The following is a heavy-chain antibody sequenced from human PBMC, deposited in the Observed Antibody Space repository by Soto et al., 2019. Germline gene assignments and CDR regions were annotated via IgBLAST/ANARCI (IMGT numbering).Heavy chain of an antibody. CDR1: GSSFSVNSYY. CDR3: ARAAGGVSWYYDLEV. Sequence: QVQLQESGPGLVKPTETLSLTCTVSGSSFSVNSYYWAWIPQPPGKGLEWVGNIDYIGNTYYNASLKGRVTISVDTSKNQFSLKLNSVTASDTAIYFCARAAGGVSWYYDLEVWGQGTKVTVSS. CDR2: IDYIGNT. V-gene: IGHV4-39*01. D-gene: IGHD3-10*01. J-gene: IGHJ6*02.